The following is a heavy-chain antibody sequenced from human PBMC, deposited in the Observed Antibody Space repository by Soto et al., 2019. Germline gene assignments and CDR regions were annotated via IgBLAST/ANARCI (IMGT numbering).Heavy chain of an antibody. CDR3: ARDLPPYYDLWTPAGFDY. D-gene: IGHD3-3*01. J-gene: IGHJ4*02. CDR2: IYTSGST. CDR1: GGSISSYY. Sequence: ASETLSLTFTVSGGSISSYYWSWIRQPAGKGLEWIGRIYTSGSTNYNPSLKSRVTMSVDTSKNQFSLKLSSVTAADTAVYYCARDLPPYYDLWTPAGFDYWGQGTLVTVSS. V-gene: IGHV4-4*07.